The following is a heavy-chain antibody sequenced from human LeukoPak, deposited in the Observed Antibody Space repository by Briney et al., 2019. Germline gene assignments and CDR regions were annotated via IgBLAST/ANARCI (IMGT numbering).Heavy chain of an antibody. D-gene: IGHD3-10*01. CDR3: AKIGVIGKWYYDI. Sequence: GGSLRLSCAASGFTFSGYSMNWVRQAPGKGPEWVSSISSGSDYTFYADSVKGRFIVSRDNSKNTLYLQMYSLRAGDTAVYYCAKIGVIGKWYYDIWGRGTLVTVSS. V-gene: IGHV3-21*04. J-gene: IGHJ2*01. CDR2: ISSGSDYT. CDR1: GFTFSGYS.